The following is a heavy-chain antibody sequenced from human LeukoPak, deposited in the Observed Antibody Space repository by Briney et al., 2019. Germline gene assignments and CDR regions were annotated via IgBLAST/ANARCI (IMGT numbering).Heavy chain of an antibody. CDR1: GYSFTTYW. D-gene: IGHD2-15*01. V-gene: IGHV5-51*01. Sequence: PGESLKISCKGSGYSFTTYWIAWVRQMPGKGLEWMGIIYPGDSDTRYSPSFQGQVTISADKSINTAYLQWSSLKASDTAMYFCARRGNCIGHSCEYFDYWGQGALVTVSS. J-gene: IGHJ4*02. CDR2: IYPGDSDT. CDR3: ARRGNCIGHSCEYFDY.